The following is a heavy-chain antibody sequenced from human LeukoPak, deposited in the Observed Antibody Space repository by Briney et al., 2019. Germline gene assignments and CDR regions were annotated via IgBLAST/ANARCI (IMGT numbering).Heavy chain of an antibody. D-gene: IGHD5-24*01. Sequence: SETLSLTRTVSVGSISSYYWSWIRQPPGKGLEWIGYIYYSGSTNYNPSLKSRVTISVDTSKNQFSLKLTSVTAADTAVYYCATYKGGYFDYWGQGTLVTVSS. J-gene: IGHJ4*02. CDR1: VGSISSYY. CDR2: IYYSGST. CDR3: ATYKGGYFDY. V-gene: IGHV4-59*01.